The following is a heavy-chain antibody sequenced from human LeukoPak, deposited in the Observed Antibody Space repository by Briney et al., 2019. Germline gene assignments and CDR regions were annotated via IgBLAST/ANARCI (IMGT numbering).Heavy chain of an antibody. CDR2: IRYNGNDQ. CDR1: GFIFNTYG. D-gene: IGHD6-19*01. V-gene: IGHV3-30*02. J-gene: IGHJ4*02. CDR3: ANHLGSGWSFHY. Sequence: GGSLRLSCAASGFIFNTYGMHWVRQAPGKGLQWVAFIRYNGNDQFYADSVKGRFTISRDNSKNTLYLQMNSLRAEDTAVYYCANHLGSGWSFHYWGQGTLVTVSS.